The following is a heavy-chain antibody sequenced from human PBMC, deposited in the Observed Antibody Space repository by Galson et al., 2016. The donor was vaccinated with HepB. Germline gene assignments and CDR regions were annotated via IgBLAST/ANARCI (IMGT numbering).Heavy chain of an antibody. J-gene: IGHJ5*02. D-gene: IGHD3-22*01. CDR2: VNPDNGNT. CDR1: GYTFTTYG. CDR3: ARDQWLIQDWFDP. V-gene: IGHV1-3*01. Sequence: SVKVSCKASGYTFTTYGVHWLRQAPGQRLEWMGWVNPDNGNTKYSQNFQGRVTFTTDTSATTAYMELRRLRSEDTAVYYCARDQWLIQDWFDPWGQGTLVTVSS.